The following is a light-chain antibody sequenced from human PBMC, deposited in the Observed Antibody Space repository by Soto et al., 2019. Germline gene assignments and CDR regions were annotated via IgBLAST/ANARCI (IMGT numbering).Light chain of an antibody. CDR2: EVS. Sequence: QSALTQPPSASGSPGQSVTISCTGTGSDVGGYNYVSWYQQHPGKAPKLMIYEVSKRPSGVPDRFSGSKSGNTASLTVSGLQAEDEADYYCSSYAGSNIVVFGEGTKLAVL. V-gene: IGLV2-8*01. J-gene: IGLJ2*01. CDR3: SSYAGSNIVV. CDR1: GSDVGGYNY.